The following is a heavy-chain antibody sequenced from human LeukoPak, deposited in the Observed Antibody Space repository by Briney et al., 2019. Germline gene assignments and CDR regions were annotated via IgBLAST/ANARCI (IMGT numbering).Heavy chain of an antibody. V-gene: IGHV3-48*04. Sequence: GVSLRLSCEASGFTFNNLGMHWVRQAPGKGLEWVSYISSSSSTIYYADSVKGRFTISRDNAKNSLYLQMNSLRAEDTAVYYCARETRKGIAAAKDDYWGQGTLVTVSS. CDR1: GFTFNNLG. CDR2: ISSSSSTI. D-gene: IGHD6-13*01. CDR3: ARETRKGIAAAKDDY. J-gene: IGHJ4*02.